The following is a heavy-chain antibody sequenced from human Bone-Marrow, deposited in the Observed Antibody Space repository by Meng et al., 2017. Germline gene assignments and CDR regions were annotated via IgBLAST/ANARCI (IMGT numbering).Heavy chain of an antibody. D-gene: IGHD1-1*01. CDR2: INDSRST. CDR3: ARETRRLHFEH. CDR1: CRFISDAN. V-gene: IGHV4-34*01. Sequence: VQVEQWGAGLLKRTATLSPSAASYCRFISDANWCWRHPPRRELLELIGKINDSRSTYYAPSLKGRVTISIDTSKNQFSLQLSTVSAADTAVYYCARETRRLHFEHWGQGTLVTVSS. J-gene: IGHJ1*01.